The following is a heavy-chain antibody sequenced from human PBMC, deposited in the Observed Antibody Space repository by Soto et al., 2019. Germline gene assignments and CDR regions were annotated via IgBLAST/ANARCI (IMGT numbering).Heavy chain of an antibody. D-gene: IGHD1-26*01. CDR3: ARGLGELLSAYYFDY. J-gene: IGHJ4*02. CDR2: IYYSGST. V-gene: IGHV4-61*01. CDR1: GGSVSSGSYY. Sequence: SETLSLTCTVSGGSVSSGSYYWSWIRQPPGKGLEWIGYIYYSGSTNYNPSLKSRVTISVDTSKNQFSLKLSSVTAADTAVYYCARGLGELLSAYYFDYWGQGTLVTVSS.